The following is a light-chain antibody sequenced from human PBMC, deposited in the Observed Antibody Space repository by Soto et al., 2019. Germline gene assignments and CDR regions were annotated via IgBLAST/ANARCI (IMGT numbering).Light chain of an antibody. CDR1: QDIDRW. Sequence: DIQMTQSPSSVSASVGDRVIISCRASQDIDRWLAWFQHKPGKAPKLLISTASSLQSGVPSRFSGSGSGTDFTLIIASLQFEDFATYYCLQSDTFPYTFGLGTKLEIK. CDR2: TAS. CDR3: LQSDTFPYT. V-gene: IGKV1D-12*01. J-gene: IGKJ2*01.